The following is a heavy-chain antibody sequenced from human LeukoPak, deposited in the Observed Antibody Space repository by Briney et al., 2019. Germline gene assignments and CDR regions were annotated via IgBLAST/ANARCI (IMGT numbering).Heavy chain of an antibody. J-gene: IGHJ6*04. CDR3: ARVATMVRGSNGMDV. Sequence: PETLSLTCTLSGGSPSTYYWTWIRQPPGNGLKWIGYIYYSGSTTYNPSPRSRATISVDTSKKQFSLNLSSVTAADTALYYCARVATMVRGSNGMDVWGKGTTVTVSS. V-gene: IGHV4-59*01. D-gene: IGHD3-10*01. CDR1: GGSPSTYY. CDR2: IYYSGST.